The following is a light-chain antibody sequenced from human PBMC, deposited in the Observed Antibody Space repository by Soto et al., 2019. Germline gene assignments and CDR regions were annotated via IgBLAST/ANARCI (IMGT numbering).Light chain of an antibody. CDR2: GAS. CDR3: QQYSSSPPFT. CDR1: QSITSTY. V-gene: IGKV3-20*01. Sequence: EIVLTQSPGTLSLSPGERATLSCRASQSITSTYLAWYQQKPGQAPRLLIYGASSRATGFPDRFSGSGSGTDFTLTISRLEPEDFAVYYCQQYSSSPPFTFGPGTKVDIK. J-gene: IGKJ3*01.